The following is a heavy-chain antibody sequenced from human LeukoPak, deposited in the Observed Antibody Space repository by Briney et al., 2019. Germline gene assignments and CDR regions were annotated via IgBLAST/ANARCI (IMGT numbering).Heavy chain of an antibody. CDR2: IYYSGST. Sequence: SETLSLTCTVSGVSISSYYWSWIRQPPGKGLEWIGYIYYSGSTNYNPSLKSRVTISADTSKNQFSLNLSSGTGADTAIYYCARDLFRGDNSGDYWGQGTPVTVSS. V-gene: IGHV4-59*01. D-gene: IGHD4-23*01. CDR1: GVSISSYY. J-gene: IGHJ4*02. CDR3: ARDLFRGDNSGDY.